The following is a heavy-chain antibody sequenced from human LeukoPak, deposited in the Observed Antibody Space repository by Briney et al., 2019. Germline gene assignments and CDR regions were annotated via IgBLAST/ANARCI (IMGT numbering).Heavy chain of an antibody. D-gene: IGHD7-27*01. CDR1: GGSISSYC. CDR2: VYNSGSS. CDR3: ARETPGAGHFDC. V-gene: IGHV4-59*01. J-gene: IGHJ4*02. Sequence: SETLSLTCTVSGGSISSYCWSWIRQPPGKGLEWIGYVYNSGSSNYNPSLKSRVTISVDTSKNQFSLKLSSVTAADTAVYYCARETPGAGHFDCWGQGSLVTVSS.